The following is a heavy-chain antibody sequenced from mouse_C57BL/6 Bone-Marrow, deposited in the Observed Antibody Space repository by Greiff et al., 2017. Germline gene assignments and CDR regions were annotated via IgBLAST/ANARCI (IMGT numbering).Heavy chain of an antibody. Sequence: EVQLQQSGPGLVKPSQTVFLTCTVTGISITTGNYRWSWIRQFPGNKLEWIGYIYYSGTITYNPSLTSRTTITRDTPKNQFFLEMNSLTAEDTATYYCAREGYYSNYVFDYWGQGTTLTVSS. D-gene: IGHD2-5*01. CDR3: AREGYYSNYVFDY. CDR1: GISITTGNYR. V-gene: IGHV3-5*01. CDR2: IYYSGTI. J-gene: IGHJ2*01.